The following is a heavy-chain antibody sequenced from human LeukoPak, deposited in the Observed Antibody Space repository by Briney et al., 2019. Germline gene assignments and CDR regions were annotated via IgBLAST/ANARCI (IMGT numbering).Heavy chain of an antibody. D-gene: IGHD4-17*01. CDR2: INHSGST. CDR1: GGSISSGGYY. V-gene: IGHV4-34*01. Sequence: SETLSLTCAVSGGSISSGGYYWSWIRQPPGKGLEWIGEINHSGSTNYNPSLKSRVTISVDTSKNQFSLELSSVTAADTAVYYCANGLSVTTLKYWGQGTLVTVSS. CDR3: ANGLSVTTLKY. J-gene: IGHJ4*02.